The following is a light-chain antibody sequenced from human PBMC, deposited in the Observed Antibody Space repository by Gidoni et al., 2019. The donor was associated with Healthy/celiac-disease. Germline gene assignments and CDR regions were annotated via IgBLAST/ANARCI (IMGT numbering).Light chain of an antibody. CDR3: QQYYSTPQT. J-gene: IGKJ1*01. CDR1: QSVLYSSNNKNY. Sequence: DIVMTQSPDSLAVSLGEGATINCKSSQSVLYSSNNKNYLAWYQQKPGQPPKLLIYWASTRESGVPDRFSGSGSGKDFTLTISSLQAEDVAVYYCQQYYSTPQTFGQGTKVEIK. CDR2: WAS. V-gene: IGKV4-1*01.